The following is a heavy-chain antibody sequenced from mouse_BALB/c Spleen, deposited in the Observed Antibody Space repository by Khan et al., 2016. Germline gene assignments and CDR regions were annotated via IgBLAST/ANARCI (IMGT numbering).Heavy chain of an antibody. CDR2: INYSGST. Sequence: VQLKESGPSLVKPSQTLSLTCSVTGVSITSGYLYWIRKFPGHKLEYMGYINYSGSTHYNPSLKSRISITRDTSKNHYYLQLNSVTTEDIATDYCSRPSTNDVWFAYWGQGTLVTVSA. D-gene: IGHD2-14*01. J-gene: IGHJ3*01. CDR3: SRPSTNDVWFAY. V-gene: IGHV3-8*02. CDR1: GVSITSGY.